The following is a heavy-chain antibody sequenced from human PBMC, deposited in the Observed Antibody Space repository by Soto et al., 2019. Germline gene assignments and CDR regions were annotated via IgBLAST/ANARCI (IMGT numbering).Heavy chain of an antibody. D-gene: IGHD5-12*01. CDR3: VKSRGGNNFDFFD. CDR2: VRGNGDPP. V-gene: IGHV3-64D*06. J-gene: IGHJ4*02. CDR1: GFTFSSYA. Sequence: LRLSCSASGFTFSSYAMHWVRQAPGKGLEYVSGVRGNGDPPFYADSVKGRFTISRDNSKNTLYPQMSSLSADDTAVYYCVKSRGGNNFDFFDWGQGALVTVSS.